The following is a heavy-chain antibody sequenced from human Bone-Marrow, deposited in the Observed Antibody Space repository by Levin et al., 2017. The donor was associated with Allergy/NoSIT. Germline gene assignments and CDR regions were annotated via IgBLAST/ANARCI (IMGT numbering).Heavy chain of an antibody. Sequence: SGPTLVKPTQTLTLTCTFSGFSITTSGVGVGWIRQFPGKALEWLALVYWDDGKRYRPSLKSRLTITKDTSRTQVILTMTNMDPVDTATYDCARRASYSISWYEFDYWGQGTLVTVSA. CDR3: ARRASYSISWYEFDY. J-gene: IGHJ4*02. V-gene: IGHV2-5*02. CDR2: VYWDDGK. D-gene: IGHD6-13*01. CDR1: GFSITTSGVG.